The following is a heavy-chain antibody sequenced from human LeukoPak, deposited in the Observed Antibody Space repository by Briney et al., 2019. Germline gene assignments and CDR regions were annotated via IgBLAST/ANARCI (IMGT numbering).Heavy chain of an antibody. CDR3: ARHGRGSRGDFWSGYYTGVLGAYDY. D-gene: IGHD3-3*01. J-gene: IGHJ4*02. V-gene: IGHV4-39*01. CDR1: GGSISSSSYS. Sequence: SETLSLTCTVSGGSISSSSYSWGWIRQPPGKGLEWIGSIYYSGSTYYNPSLKSRVTISVDTSKNQFSLKLSSVTAADTAVYYCARHGRGSRGDFWSGYYTGVLGAYDYWGQGTLVTVSS. CDR2: IYYSGST.